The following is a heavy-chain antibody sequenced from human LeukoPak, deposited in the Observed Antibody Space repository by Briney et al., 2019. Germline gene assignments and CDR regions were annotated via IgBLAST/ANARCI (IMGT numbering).Heavy chain of an antibody. J-gene: IGHJ6*02. CDR1: GGTFSSYA. V-gene: IGHV1-18*01. CDR3: ARDATGTTGDYYYGMDV. Sequence: ASVKVSCKASGGTFSSYAISWVRQAPGQGLEWMGWISAYNGNTNYAQKLQGRVTMTTDTSTSTAYMELRSLRSDDTAVYYCARDATGTTGDYYYGMDVWGQGTTVTVSS. CDR2: ISAYNGNT. D-gene: IGHD1-1*01.